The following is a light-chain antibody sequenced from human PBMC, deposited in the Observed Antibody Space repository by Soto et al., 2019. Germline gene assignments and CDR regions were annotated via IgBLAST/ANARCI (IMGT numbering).Light chain of an antibody. Sequence: QSALTQPASVSGSPGQSITISCTGTSSDVGGYNYVSWYQQHPGKAPKLMIYDVSNRPSGVSNRFSGSKSGNTASLTISGLQAEDEADYYCSSYTNSSPSVFGGGTQLTVL. V-gene: IGLV2-14*03. J-gene: IGLJ2*01. CDR1: SSDVGGYNY. CDR3: SSYTNSSPSV. CDR2: DVS.